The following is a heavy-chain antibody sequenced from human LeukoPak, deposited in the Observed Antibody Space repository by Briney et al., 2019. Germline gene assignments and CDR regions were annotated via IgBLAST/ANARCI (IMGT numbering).Heavy chain of an antibody. V-gene: IGHV4-59*12. D-gene: IGHD5-12*01. CDR1: GGSISSYY. CDR2: IYYSGST. Sequence: SETLSLTCTVSGGSISSYYWSWIRQPPGKGLEWIGYIYYSGSTYYNPSLKSRVTISVDTSKNQFSLKLSSVTAADTAVYYCARTVSGYDRYYYYYMDVWGKGTTVTVSS. CDR3: ARTVSGYDRYYYYYMDV. J-gene: IGHJ6*03.